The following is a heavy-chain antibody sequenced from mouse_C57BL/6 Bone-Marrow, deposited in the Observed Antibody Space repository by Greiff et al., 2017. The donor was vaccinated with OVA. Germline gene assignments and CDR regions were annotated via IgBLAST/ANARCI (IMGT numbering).Heavy chain of an antibody. CDR1: GFTFSDYG. V-gene: IGHV5-17*01. CDR2: ISSCSSTI. J-gene: IGHJ1*03. CDR3: ARINYWYFDV. Sequence: EVKLVESGGGLVKPGGSLKLSCAASGFTFSDYGMHWVRQAPEKGLEWVAYISSCSSTIYYADTVKGRFTISRDNAKNTLFLQMTSLRSEDTAMYYCARINYWYFDVWGTGTTVTVSS.